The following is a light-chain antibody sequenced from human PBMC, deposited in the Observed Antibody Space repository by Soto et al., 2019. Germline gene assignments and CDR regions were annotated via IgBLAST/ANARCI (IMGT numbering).Light chain of an antibody. V-gene: IGLV2-8*01. CDR3: LSYGGSNNYV. J-gene: IGLJ1*01. CDR2: EVE. Sequence: QSALTQPPSASESPGRSVTIPCTGTSSDVGGYHYVSWYQRHPGRAPKLLFYEVEKRPPGVPGRFSVSKPGNTASLTASGLQADDAADYYCLSYGGSNNYVFGTGTKLTVL. CDR1: SSDVGGYHY.